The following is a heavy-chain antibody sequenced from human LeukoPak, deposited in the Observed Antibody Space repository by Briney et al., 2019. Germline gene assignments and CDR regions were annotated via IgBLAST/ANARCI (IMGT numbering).Heavy chain of an antibody. V-gene: IGHV1-18*01. CDR2: ISAYNGNT. Sequence: GASVKVSCKASGYTFTSYGISWVRQAPGQGLEWMGWISAYNGNTNYAQKLQGRVTMTTETSTSTAYMELRSLRSDDTAVYYCASDVSLPRWFDPWGQGTLVTVSS. CDR3: ASDVSLPRWFDP. CDR1: GYTFTSYG. J-gene: IGHJ5*02.